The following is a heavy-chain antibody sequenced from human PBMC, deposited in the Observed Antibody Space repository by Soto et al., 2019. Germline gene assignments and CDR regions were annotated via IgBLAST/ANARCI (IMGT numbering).Heavy chain of an antibody. D-gene: IGHD2-8*01. J-gene: IGHJ2*01. CDR2: IRSKAYGGTT. CDR3: TRYIVLMVNAMYPDWYFDL. V-gene: IGHV3-49*03. Sequence: GGSLRLSCTASGFTFGDYAMSWFRQAPGKGLEWVGFIRSKAYGGTTEYAASVKGRFTISRDDSKSIAYLQMNSLKTEDTAVYYCTRYIVLMVNAMYPDWYFDLWGRGTLVTVSS. CDR1: GFTFGDYA.